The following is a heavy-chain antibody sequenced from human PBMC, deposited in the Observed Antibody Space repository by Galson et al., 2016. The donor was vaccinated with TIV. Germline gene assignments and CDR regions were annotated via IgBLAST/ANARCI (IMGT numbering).Heavy chain of an antibody. J-gene: IGHJ4*02. Sequence: SLRLSCAASGFTFDSYTFHWVRQTPGKGLEWVAIISHDGNNKDFADSVQGRFTISRDSSKRTVFLQMDSLRLEDTAVYYCTRDGRGNWKYVDYFDYWGQGTLVTVSS. D-gene: IGHD1-1*01. CDR2: ISHDGNNK. V-gene: IGHV3-30-3*01. CDR1: GFTFDSYT. CDR3: TRDGRGNWKYVDYFDY.